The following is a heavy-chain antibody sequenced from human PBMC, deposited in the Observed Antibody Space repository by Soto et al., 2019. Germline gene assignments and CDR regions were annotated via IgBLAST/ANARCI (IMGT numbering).Heavy chain of an antibody. CDR3: ARGPYYYDSSGYPNLFDP. J-gene: IGHJ5*02. CDR1: GGSFSVYY. D-gene: IGHD3-22*01. V-gene: IGHV4-34*01. Sequence: QVQLQQWGAGLLKPSETLSLTCAVYGGSFSVYYWSWIRQPPWQGLEWIGEINHSGRTNYNPSLNSRVTISVDTSKNQFSLKLSSVTAADTAVYYCARGPYYYDSSGYPNLFDPWGQVTLVTVAS. CDR2: INHSGRT.